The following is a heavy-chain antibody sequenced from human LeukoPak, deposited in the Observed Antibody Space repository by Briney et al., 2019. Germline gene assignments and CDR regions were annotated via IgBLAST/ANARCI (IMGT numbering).Heavy chain of an antibody. J-gene: IGHJ6*02. CDR1: GGSISSYY. Sequence: SETLSLTCTVSGGSISSYYWSWIRQPPGKGLEWIGYIYYSGSTNYHPSLKSRVTISVDTSKNQCSLKLSSVTAADTAVYYCAAAGYSSGWYGDYYYGMDVWGQGTTVTVSS. CDR2: IYYSGST. V-gene: IGHV4-59*08. D-gene: IGHD6-19*01. CDR3: AAAGYSSGWYGDYYYGMDV.